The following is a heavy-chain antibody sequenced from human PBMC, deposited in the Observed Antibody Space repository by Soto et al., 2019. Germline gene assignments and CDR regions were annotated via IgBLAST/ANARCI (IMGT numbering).Heavy chain of an antibody. V-gene: IGHV3-30-3*01. Sequence: GGSLRLSCAASGFTFSSYAMHWVRQAPGKGLEWVAVISYDGSNKYYADSVKGRFTISRDNSKNTLYLQMNSLRAEDTAVYYCAREPHDYSNYVVSYYYYGMDVWGQGTTVTVSS. CDR1: GFTFSSYA. J-gene: IGHJ6*02. CDR2: ISYDGSNK. D-gene: IGHD4-4*01. CDR3: AREPHDYSNYVVSYYYYGMDV.